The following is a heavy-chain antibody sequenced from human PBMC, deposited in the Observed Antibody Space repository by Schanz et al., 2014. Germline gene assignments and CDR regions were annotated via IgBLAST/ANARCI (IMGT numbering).Heavy chain of an antibody. Sequence: EVQLVESGGGFVQPGGSLRLSCAASGFTFTGHWMSWVRQAPGKGLEWVSSISGSGLSTNHADSVKGRFIISRDSSKNTLFLQMNSLRAEDTAVYFCARDGGRDGYNLAFDVWGQGTLVTVSS. J-gene: IGHJ3*01. CDR2: ISGSGLST. CDR1: GFTFTGHW. CDR3: ARDGGRDGYNLAFDV. D-gene: IGHD5-12*01. V-gene: IGHV3-23*04.